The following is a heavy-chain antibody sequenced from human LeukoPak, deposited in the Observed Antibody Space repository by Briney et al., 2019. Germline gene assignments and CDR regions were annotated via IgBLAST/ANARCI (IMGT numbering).Heavy chain of an antibody. V-gene: IGHV4-39*07. D-gene: IGHD3-22*01. Sequence: SETLSLTCTVSGGSISSSGYYWGWIRQPPGKGLEWIGSVDYTGITSHSPSLKSRVTISVDRSKNQFSLKLSSVTAADTAVYYCARSLYYYDTSAPRAFDIWGQGTIVTVSS. CDR2: VDYTGIT. CDR3: ARSLYYYDTSAPRAFDI. CDR1: GGSISSSGYY. J-gene: IGHJ3*02.